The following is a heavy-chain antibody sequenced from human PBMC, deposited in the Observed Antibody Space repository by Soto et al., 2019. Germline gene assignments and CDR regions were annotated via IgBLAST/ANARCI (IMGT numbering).Heavy chain of an antibody. CDR3: ARVGILVRGVTYYMDV. V-gene: IGHV3-48*01. CDR2: ISAASNNI. J-gene: IGHJ6*03. D-gene: IGHD3-10*01. Sequence: EVQLVESGGGLAQPGGSLRLSCAASGFSFNTYSMDWVRQAPGKGLEWVSYISAASNNIYYADSVKGRFTISRDNAQYSLSLQMNNLRAEDTAIYYCARVGILVRGVTYYMDVWGKGTTVTVSS. CDR1: GFSFNTYS.